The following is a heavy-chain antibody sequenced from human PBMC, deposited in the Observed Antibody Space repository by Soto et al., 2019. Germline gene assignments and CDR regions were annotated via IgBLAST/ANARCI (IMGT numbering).Heavy chain of an antibody. CDR3: ARGRAGKQQLVKGNYYYYYMDV. Sequence: ASVKVSCKASGYTLTGYYMHWVRQAPGQGLEWMGWINPNSGGTNYAQKFQGWVTMTRDTSISTAYMELSRLRSDDTAVYYCARGRAGKQQLVKGNYYYYYMDVWGKGTTVTVSS. CDR1: GYTLTGYY. V-gene: IGHV1-2*04. CDR2: INPNSGGT. D-gene: IGHD6-13*01. J-gene: IGHJ6*03.